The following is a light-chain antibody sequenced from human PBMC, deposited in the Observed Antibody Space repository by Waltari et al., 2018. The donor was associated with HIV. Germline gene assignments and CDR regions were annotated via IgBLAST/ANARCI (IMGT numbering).Light chain of an antibody. CDR1: QSVSSN. V-gene: IGKV3-15*01. CDR2: GAS. J-gene: IGKJ1*01. CDR3: QQYNNWPPWT. Sequence: ELVMTQSPATLSVSPGERATLSCRASQSVSSNLAWYQQKPGQAPRLLIYGASTRATGIPARFSGSGSGTYFTLTISSLQSEDFAVYYCQQYNNWPPWTFGQGTKVEIK.